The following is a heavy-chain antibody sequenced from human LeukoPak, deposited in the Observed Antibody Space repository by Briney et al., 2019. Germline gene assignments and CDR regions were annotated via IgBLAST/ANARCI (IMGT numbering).Heavy chain of an antibody. V-gene: IGHV3-21*01. Sequence: PGGSLRLSCAASGFTFSSFAMSWVRQAPGKGLEWVSAISGSSSQIKYADSVKGRFTISRDNAKRSLYLQMNSLRAEDTAVYYCARQGAVPGAILKGWFDPWGQGTLVTVSS. J-gene: IGHJ5*02. D-gene: IGHD2-2*02. CDR2: ISGSSSQI. CDR1: GFTFSSFA. CDR3: ARQGAVPGAILKGWFDP.